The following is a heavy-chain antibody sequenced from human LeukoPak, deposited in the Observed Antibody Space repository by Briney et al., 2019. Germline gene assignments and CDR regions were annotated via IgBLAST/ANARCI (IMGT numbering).Heavy chain of an antibody. D-gene: IGHD3-22*01. CDR2: IYYSGST. CDR1: GDSISNYY. V-gene: IGHV4-59*08. CDR3: ARSPSYYYDSSGYFDY. Sequence: PSETLSLTCPVSGDSISNYYWSWIRQPPGKGLEWIAYIYYSGSTNYNPSLKSRVTISVDTSKNQFSLKLSSVTAADTAVYYCARSPSYYYDSSGYFDYWGQGTLVTVSS. J-gene: IGHJ4*02.